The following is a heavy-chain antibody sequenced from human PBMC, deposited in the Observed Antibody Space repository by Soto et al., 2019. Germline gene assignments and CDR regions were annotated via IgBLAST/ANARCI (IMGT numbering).Heavy chain of an antibody. Sequence: EVQLLESGGGLVQPGGSLRLSCAASGFTFSSYAMSWVRQAPGKGLEWVSAISGSGGSTYYADSVKDRFTISRDNSKNTLYLQMNSLRAEDTAVYYCAKALPPWEYGDYGPDYWGQGTLVTVSS. CDR1: GFTFSSYA. D-gene: IGHD4-17*01. CDR3: AKALPPWEYGDYGPDY. V-gene: IGHV3-23*01. J-gene: IGHJ4*02. CDR2: ISGSGGST.